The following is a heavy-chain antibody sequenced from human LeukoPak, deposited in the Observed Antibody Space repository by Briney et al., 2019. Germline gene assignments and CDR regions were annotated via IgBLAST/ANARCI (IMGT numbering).Heavy chain of an antibody. J-gene: IGHJ5*02. V-gene: IGHV3-66*03. CDR2: IYSRGDT. CDR3: ARDRGIVVVPAAMPGWFDP. CDR1: GFTGSNY. Sequence: GGSLRLSCAASGFTGSNYMRWVRQAPGKGLEWVSVIYSRGDTYYEDYVKGRFTISRDNSKNTLYLQMNSLGAEDTAVYYCARDRGIVVVPAAMPGWFDPWGQGTLVTVSS. D-gene: IGHD2-2*01.